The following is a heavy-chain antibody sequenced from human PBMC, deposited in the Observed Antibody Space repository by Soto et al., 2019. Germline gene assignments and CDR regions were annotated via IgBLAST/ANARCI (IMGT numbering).Heavy chain of an antibody. CDR1: GFTFSSYW. CDR2: IKQDGSEK. D-gene: IGHD2-15*01. J-gene: IGHJ2*01. CDR3: ARILGYCSGGSCYRDEGYWYFDL. Sequence: EVQLVESGGGLVQPGGSLRLSCAASGFTFSSYWMSWVRQAPGKGLEWVANIKQDGSEKYYVDSVKGRFTISRDNAKNSLYLQMNSLRAEDTAVYYCARILGYCSGGSCYRDEGYWYFDLWGRGTLVTVSS. V-gene: IGHV3-7*03.